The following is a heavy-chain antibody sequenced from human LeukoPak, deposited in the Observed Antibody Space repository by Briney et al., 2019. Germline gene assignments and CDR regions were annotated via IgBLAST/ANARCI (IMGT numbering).Heavy chain of an antibody. D-gene: IGHD6-19*01. CDR2: ISWNSGSI. V-gene: IGHV3-9*01. CDR1: GLTFDEYA. CDR3: AKDYRGWYFSFGMDV. Sequence: GRSLRLSCAASGLTFDEYAIHWVRQAPGKGLEWVSGISWNSGSIGYADSVKGRFTISRDNANNSLYLQMNSLRAEDTALYYCAKDYRGWYFSFGMDVWGQGTTVTVSS. J-gene: IGHJ6*02.